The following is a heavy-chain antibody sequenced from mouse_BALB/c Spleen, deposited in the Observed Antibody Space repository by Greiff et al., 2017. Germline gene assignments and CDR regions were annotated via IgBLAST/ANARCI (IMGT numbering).Heavy chain of an antibody. D-gene: IGHD2-4*01. Sequence: VQLQQSGAELVRPGTSVKVSCKASGYAFTNYLIEWVKQRPGQGLEWIGVINPGSGGTNYNEKFKGKATLTADKSSSTAYMQLSSLTSDDSAVYFCARDEITTDYYAMDYWGQGTSVTVSS. CDR2: INPGSGGT. J-gene: IGHJ4*01. CDR3: ARDEITTDYYAMDY. V-gene: IGHV1-54*03. CDR1: GYAFTNYL.